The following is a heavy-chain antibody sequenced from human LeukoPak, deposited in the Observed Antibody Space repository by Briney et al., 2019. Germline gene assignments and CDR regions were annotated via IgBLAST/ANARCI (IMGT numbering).Heavy chain of an antibody. D-gene: IGHD2-2*01. V-gene: IGHV4-30-4*08. CDR1: GGSISSGDHY. J-gene: IGHJ5*02. CDR2: IYYSGST. CDR3: ARDRDYCSSTSCPPDP. Sequence: SETLSLTCTVSGGSISSGDHYWSWIRQPPGKGLEWIGYIYYSGSTYHNPSLKSRVTISVDTSKNQFSLKLSSVTAADTAVYYCARDRDYCSSTSCPPDPWGQGTLVTVSS.